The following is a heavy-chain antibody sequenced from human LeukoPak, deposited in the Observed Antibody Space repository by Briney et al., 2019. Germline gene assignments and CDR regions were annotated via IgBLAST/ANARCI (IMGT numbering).Heavy chain of an antibody. CDR2: ISATGGST. J-gene: IGHJ4*02. D-gene: IGHD2-15*01. Sequence: GSLRLSCAASGFTFRNYAMSWVRQAPGKGLEWVSTISATGGSTYYADSVKGRFTISRDNSKNTLYVQMNSLRAEDTAVYYCAKGWTSGFDYWGQGTLVTVSS. CDR3: AKGWTSGFDY. V-gene: IGHV3-23*01. CDR1: GFTFRNYA.